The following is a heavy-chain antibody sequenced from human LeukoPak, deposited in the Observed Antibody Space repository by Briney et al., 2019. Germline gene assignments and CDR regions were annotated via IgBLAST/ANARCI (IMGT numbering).Heavy chain of an antibody. J-gene: IGHJ5*02. D-gene: IGHD3-22*01. CDR1: GSSISSSSYY. Sequence: SETLSLTCTVSGSSISSSSYYWGWIRQPPGKGLEWIGSIYYSGSTYYNPSLKSRVTISVDTSKNQFSLKLSSVTAADTAVYYCARGQRRDSYRILLPRRFDPWGQGTLVTVSS. CDR3: ARGQRRDSYRILLPRRFDP. CDR2: IYYSGST. V-gene: IGHV4-39*07.